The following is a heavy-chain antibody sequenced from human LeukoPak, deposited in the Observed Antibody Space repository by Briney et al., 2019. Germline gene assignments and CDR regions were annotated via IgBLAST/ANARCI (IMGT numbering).Heavy chain of an antibody. CDR1: GYTFTSYY. V-gene: IGHV1-46*01. CDR2: INPSGGGT. D-gene: IGHD3-10*01. Sequence: GASVKVSCKASGYTFTSYYMHWVRQAPGQGLEWMGIINPSGGGTSYAQNFQGRVTMTRDTSTSTVYMELSSLRSEDTAVYYCASLGSGSSRIIDFDYWGQGTLVTVSS. J-gene: IGHJ4*02. CDR3: ASLGSGSSRIIDFDY.